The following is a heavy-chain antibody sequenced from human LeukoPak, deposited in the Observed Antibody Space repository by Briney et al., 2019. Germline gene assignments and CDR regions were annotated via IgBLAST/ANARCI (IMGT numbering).Heavy chain of an antibody. CDR3: AKEICGQYGSGSYLPLQFDY. J-gene: IGHJ4*02. Sequence: GGSLRLSCAASGFTFSSYAMSWVRQAPGKGLEWVSAISGSGGSTYYADSVEGRFTISRDNSKNTLYLQMNSLRAEDTAVYYCAKEICGQYGSGSYLPLQFDYWGQGTLVTVSS. V-gene: IGHV3-23*01. D-gene: IGHD3-10*01. CDR1: GFTFSSYA. CDR2: ISGSGGST.